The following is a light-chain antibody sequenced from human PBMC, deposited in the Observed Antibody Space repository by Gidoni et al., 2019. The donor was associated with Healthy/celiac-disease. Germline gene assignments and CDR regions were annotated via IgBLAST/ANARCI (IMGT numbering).Light chain of an antibody. CDR3: QQYGSSTGT. CDR2: GAS. Sequence: EIVLTQSPGTLSLSPGERATLSCRASQSVSSSYLAWYQQKPGQAPRLLIYGASSRATGIPDRFSGSESGTDFTLTISRLEPEDFAMYYCQQYGSSTGTFGQGTKLEIK. J-gene: IGKJ2*01. V-gene: IGKV3-20*01. CDR1: QSVSSSY.